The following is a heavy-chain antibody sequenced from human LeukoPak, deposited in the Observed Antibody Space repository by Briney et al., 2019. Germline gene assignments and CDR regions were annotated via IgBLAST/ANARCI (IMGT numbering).Heavy chain of an antibody. CDR3: ARDRSPEHYYDSSHWDYYYGMDV. J-gene: IGHJ6*02. CDR1: GGSVSSGSYY. V-gene: IGHV4-61*01. Sequence: SETLSLTCTVSGGSVSSGSYYWSWIRQPPGKGLEWIGYIYYSGSTNYNPSLKSRVTISVDTSKNQFSLKLSSVAAADTAVYYCARDRSPEHYYDSSHWDYYYGMDVWGQGTTVTVSS. D-gene: IGHD3-22*01. CDR2: IYYSGST.